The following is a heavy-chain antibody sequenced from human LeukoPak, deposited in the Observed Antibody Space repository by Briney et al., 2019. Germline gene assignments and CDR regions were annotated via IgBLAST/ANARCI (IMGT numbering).Heavy chain of an antibody. CDR3: ASPERYSSSWYYFDY. D-gene: IGHD6-13*01. Sequence: SETLSLTCTVSGYSISSGYYWGWIRQPPGKGLEWIGSIYYSGSTYYNPSLKSRVTISVDTSKNQFSLKLSSVTAADTAVYYCASPERYSSSWYYFDYWGQGTLVTVSS. CDR2: IYYSGST. J-gene: IGHJ4*02. CDR1: GYSISSGYY. V-gene: IGHV4-38-2*02.